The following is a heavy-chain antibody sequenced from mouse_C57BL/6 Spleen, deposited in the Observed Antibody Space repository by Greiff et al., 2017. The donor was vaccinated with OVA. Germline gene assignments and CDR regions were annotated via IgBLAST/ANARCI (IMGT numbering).Heavy chain of an antibody. D-gene: IGHD3-1*01. CDR3: ARSGGLYAMDY. CDR1: GYTFTDYY. V-gene: IGHV1-76*01. CDR2: IYPGSGNT. J-gene: IGHJ4*01. Sequence: VHLVESGAELVRPGASVKLSCKASGYTFTDYYINWVKQRPGQGLEWIARIYPGSGNTYYNEKFKGKATLTAEKSSSTAYMQLSSLTSEDSAVYFCARSGGLYAMDYWGQGTSVTVSS.